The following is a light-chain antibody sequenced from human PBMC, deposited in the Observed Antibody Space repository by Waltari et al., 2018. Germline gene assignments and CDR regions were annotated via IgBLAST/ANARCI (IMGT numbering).Light chain of an antibody. J-gene: IGLJ2*01. V-gene: IGLV3-21*02. CDR1: NIGDRS. CDR3: QVWDNTIDHVL. Sequence: SYVLTQPPSVSVAPGQTATITCGGNNIGDRSVHWYQQRPGLSPLLVAYADSARPSGMSARISASTSPNTATLTISGVEGGDEADYYCQVWDNTIDHVLFGGGTKLTVL. CDR2: ADS.